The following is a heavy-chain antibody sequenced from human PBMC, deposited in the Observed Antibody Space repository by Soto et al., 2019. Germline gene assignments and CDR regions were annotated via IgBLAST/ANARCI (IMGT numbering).Heavy chain of an antibody. CDR2: IKQDGSEK. CDR1: GFTFSSYW. D-gene: IGHD6-19*01. Sequence: EVQLVESGGGLVQPGGSLRLSCVASGFTFSSYWMSWVRQAPGKGLEWVANIKQDGSEKYYVDSVKDRFTISRDNAKNSLYLQMDSLRAKDSAVYYCARVYPGSGRRYHYYGMDVWGQGTTVTVSS. J-gene: IGHJ6*02. CDR3: ARVYPGSGRRYHYYGMDV. V-gene: IGHV3-7*01.